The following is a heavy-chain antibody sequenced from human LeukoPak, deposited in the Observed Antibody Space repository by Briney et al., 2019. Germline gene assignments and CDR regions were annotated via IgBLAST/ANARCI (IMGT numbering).Heavy chain of an antibody. CDR1: GYSFTSYW. CDR2: IYPGDSDT. V-gene: IGHV5-51*01. J-gene: IGHJ4*02. CDR3: ARLVEQFSGSYYYFDY. Sequence: GESLKISCKGSGYSFTSYWIGWVRQIPGKGLEWMGIIYPGDSDTRYSPSFQGQVTISADKSISTAYLQWSSLKASDTAMYYCARLVEQFSGSYYYFDYWGQGTLVTVSS. D-gene: IGHD1-26*01.